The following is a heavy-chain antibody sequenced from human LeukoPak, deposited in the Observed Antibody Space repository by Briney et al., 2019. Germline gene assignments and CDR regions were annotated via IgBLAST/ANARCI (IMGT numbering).Heavy chain of an antibody. J-gene: IGHJ4*02. Sequence: ASVKVSXKASGYTFTSYGISWVRQAPGQGLEWIGWISAYNGNTNYAQKLQGRVTMTADTSTSTAYMELRSLRSDDTAVYYCARDYYYYDSSGYDSEASFDYWGQGTLVTVSS. CDR2: ISAYNGNT. CDR3: ARDYYYYDSSGYDSEASFDY. D-gene: IGHD3-22*01. V-gene: IGHV1-18*01. CDR1: GYTFTSYG.